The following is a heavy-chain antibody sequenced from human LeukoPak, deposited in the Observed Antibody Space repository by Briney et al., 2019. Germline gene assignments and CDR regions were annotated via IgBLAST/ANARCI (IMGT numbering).Heavy chain of an antibody. CDR1: GFSFGDYA. V-gene: IGHV3-9*01. D-gene: IGHD3-22*01. J-gene: IGHJ4*02. Sequence: GGSLRLSCAASGFSFGDYAMHWVRQAPGKGLEWVSGIIWNSGTIGYADSVKGRFTISRDNAKNSLYLQMNSLRPEDTALYYCVKARDTGGYYYRGDFDYWGQGALVTVSS. CDR2: IIWNSGTI. CDR3: VKARDTGGYYYRGDFDY.